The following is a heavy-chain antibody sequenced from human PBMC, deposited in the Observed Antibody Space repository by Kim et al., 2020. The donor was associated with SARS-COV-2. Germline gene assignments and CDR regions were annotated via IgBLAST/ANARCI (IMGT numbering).Heavy chain of an antibody. D-gene: IGHD3-10*01. CDR1: GGSISSYY. J-gene: IGHJ5*02. CDR2: IYYSGST. CDR3: ARQVDGRGVTMGWFDP. Sequence: SETLSLTCTVSGGSISSYYWSWIRQPPGKGLEWIGYIYYSGSTNYNPSLKSRVTISVDTSKNQFSLKLSSVTAADTAVYYCARQVDGRGVTMGWFDPWGQGTLVTVSS. V-gene: IGHV4-59*08.